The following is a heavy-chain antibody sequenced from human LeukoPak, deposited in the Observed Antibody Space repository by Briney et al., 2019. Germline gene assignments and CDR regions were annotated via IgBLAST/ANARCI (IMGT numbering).Heavy chain of an antibody. CDR3: ARDRQVGATYYFDY. J-gene: IGHJ4*02. D-gene: IGHD1-26*01. Sequence: GGSLRLSCAASGFTFSSYWMHWVCQAPGKGLVWVSRINSDGSSTSYADSVKGRFTISRDNAKNTLYLQMNSLRAEDTAVYYCARDRQVGATYYFDYWGQGTLVTVSS. CDR1: GFTFSSYW. V-gene: IGHV3-74*01. CDR2: INSDGSST.